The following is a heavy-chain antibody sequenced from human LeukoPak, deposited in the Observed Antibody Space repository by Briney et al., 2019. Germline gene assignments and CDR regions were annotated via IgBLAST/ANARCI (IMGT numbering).Heavy chain of an antibody. V-gene: IGHV4-4*02. D-gene: IGHD1-26*01. J-gene: IGHJ4*02. CDR3: ARSPGSGATYFDY. Sequence: SETLSLTCAVSGGSISSSNWWSWVRQPPGKGLEWIGEIYHSGSTNYNPSLKSRVTISVDKSKNQFSLKLSPVTAADTAVYYCARSPGSGATYFDYWGQGTLVTVSS. CDR1: GGSISSSNW. CDR2: IYHSGST.